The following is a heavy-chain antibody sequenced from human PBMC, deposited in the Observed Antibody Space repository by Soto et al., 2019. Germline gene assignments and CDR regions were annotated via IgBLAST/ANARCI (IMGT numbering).Heavy chain of an antibody. Sequence: EVQLVESGGGLVQPGGSLKLSCAASGFTFSGSAMHWVRQASGKGLEWVGRIRSKANSYATAYAASVKGRFTISRDDSKNTAYLQMNRRKTEDTAVYYCTRAGYDGTAYYGMDVWGQGTTVTVSS. CDR3: TRAGYDGTAYYGMDV. J-gene: IGHJ6*02. V-gene: IGHV3-73*02. D-gene: IGHD5-12*01. CDR2: IRSKANSYAT. CDR1: GFTFSGSA.